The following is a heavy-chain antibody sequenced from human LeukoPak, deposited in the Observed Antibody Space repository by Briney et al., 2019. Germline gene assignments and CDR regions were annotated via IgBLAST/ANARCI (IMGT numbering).Heavy chain of an antibody. Sequence: SETLSLTCTVSGGSISSNSYFWGWIPQPPGKGLEWIGSIYYSGSTYYNPSLKSRVTVSVDTSKNQLSLKLSSVTAADTVVYYCARHTVATVPTGYWGQGTLVTVSS. CDR2: IYYSGST. D-gene: IGHD4-17*01. J-gene: IGHJ4*02. CDR3: ARHTVATVPTGY. CDR1: GGSISSNSYF. V-gene: IGHV4-39*01.